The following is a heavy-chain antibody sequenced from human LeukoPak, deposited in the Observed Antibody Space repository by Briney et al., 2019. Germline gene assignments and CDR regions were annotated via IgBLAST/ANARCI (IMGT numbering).Heavy chain of an antibody. CDR1: GFTFSSYA. J-gene: IGHJ3*02. V-gene: IGHV3-23*01. CDR2: ISGSGDST. Sequence: GGSLRLSCAASGFTFSSYAMNWVRQAPGKGLEWVSLISGSGDSTDYADSVKGRFTISRDNSKNTLYLQINSLRADDTTVYYCAKRAVAGTGRGFDIWGQGTLVTVSS. CDR3: AKRAVAGTGRGFDI. D-gene: IGHD6-19*01.